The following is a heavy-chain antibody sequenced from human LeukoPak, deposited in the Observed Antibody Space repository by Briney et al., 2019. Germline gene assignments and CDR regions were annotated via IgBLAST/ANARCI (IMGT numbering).Heavy chain of an antibody. V-gene: IGHV3-43*02. CDR3: AKDPLISVAGKVYYYYGMDV. J-gene: IGHJ6*02. D-gene: IGHD6-19*01. CDR2: ISGDGGST. CDR1: GFTFDDYA. Sequence: GGSLRLSCAASGFTFDDYAMHWVRQAPGKGLEWVSLISGDGGSTYYADSVKGRFTISRDNSKNSLYLQMNSLRTEDTALYYCAKDPLISVAGKVYYYYGMDVWGQGTTVTVSS.